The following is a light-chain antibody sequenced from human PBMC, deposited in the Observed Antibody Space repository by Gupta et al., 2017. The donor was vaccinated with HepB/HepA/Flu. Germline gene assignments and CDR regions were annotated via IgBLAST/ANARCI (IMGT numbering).Light chain of an antibody. V-gene: IGKV1-39*01. J-gene: IGKJ4*01. CDR3: QQSYSIPT. CDR1: QGSVIY. Sequence: DILMTQSPSSLSASVGDRVTITCRASQGSVIYLSWYQQKPGQAPKLLIYAASNLQSGVPSRFSGSGSGTDFTLTSSSLQPEDFATYYCQQSYSIPTFGGGTKVEIK. CDR2: AAS.